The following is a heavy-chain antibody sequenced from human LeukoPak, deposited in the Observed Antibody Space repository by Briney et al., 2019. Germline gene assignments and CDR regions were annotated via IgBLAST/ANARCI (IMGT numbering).Heavy chain of an antibody. V-gene: IGHV1-46*01. J-gene: IGHJ6*03. D-gene: IGHD6-6*01. CDR2: INPSGGST. CDR3: ARDSDTYSSSSPYYYYYMDV. CDR1: GYTFTSYY. Sequence: ASVKVSCKASGYTFTSYYMHWVRQAPGQGLEWMGIINPSGGSTSYAQKFQGRVTMTRDTSTSTVYMELSSLRSEDTAVYYCARDSDTYSSSSPYYYYYMDVWGKGTTVTVSS.